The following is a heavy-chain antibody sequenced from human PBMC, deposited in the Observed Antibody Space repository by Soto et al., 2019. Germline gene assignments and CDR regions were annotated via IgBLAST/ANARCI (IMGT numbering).Heavy chain of an antibody. CDR3: ARGPRIMITFGGVIVRDHNWFDP. V-gene: IGHV4-34*01. D-gene: IGHD3-16*02. Sequence: QVQLQQWGAGLLKPSETLSLTCAVYGGSFSGYYWSWIRQPPGKGLEWIGEINHSGSTNYNPSLKSRVTISVDTSKNQFSLKLSSVTAADTAVYYCARGPRIMITFGGVIVRDHNWFDPWGQGTLVTVSS. CDR2: INHSGST. CDR1: GGSFSGYY. J-gene: IGHJ5*02.